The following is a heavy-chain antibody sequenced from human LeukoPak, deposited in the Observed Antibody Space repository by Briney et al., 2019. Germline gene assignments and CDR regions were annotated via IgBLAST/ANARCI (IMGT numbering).Heavy chain of an antibody. CDR2: IYTSGST. J-gene: IGHJ4*02. CDR3: ARGRYSSSWYGDFDY. D-gene: IGHD6-13*01. V-gene: IGHV4-4*07. CDR1: GGSISSYY. Sequence: PSETLSLTCTVSGGSISSYYWSWIRQPAGKGLEWIGRIYTSGSTNYNPSLKSRVTMSVDTSKNQFSLKLSSVTAADTAVYYCARGRYSSSWYGDFDYWGQGNLVTVSS.